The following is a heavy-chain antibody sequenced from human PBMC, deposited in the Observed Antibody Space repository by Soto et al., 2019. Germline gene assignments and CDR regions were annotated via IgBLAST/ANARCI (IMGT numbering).Heavy chain of an antibody. CDR3: ARLIVPGNWFDP. D-gene: IGHD2-8*01. Sequence: EVQLVESGGGLVQPGGSLRLSCAASGFTVSSNYMSWVRQAPGKGLEWVSVIYSCGSTYYADSVKGRFTISRDNSKNTLYLQMNSLRAEDTAVYYCARLIVPGNWFDPWGQGTLVTVSS. CDR1: GFTVSSNY. J-gene: IGHJ5*02. V-gene: IGHV3-66*04. CDR2: IYSCGST.